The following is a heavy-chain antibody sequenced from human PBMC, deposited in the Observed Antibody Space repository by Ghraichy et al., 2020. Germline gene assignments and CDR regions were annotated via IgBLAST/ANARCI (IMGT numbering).Heavy chain of an antibody. V-gene: IGHV4-4*07. J-gene: IGHJ6*02. CDR2: IYASGST. Sequence: ETLSLTCTVSGGSLSSYYWSWIRQPAGKGLEWIGRIYASGSTRYNPSLKSRVTMSIDTSTNQFSLNLSSVTAADTAVYYCARDTAVAGTYYYYGLDVWGQGTTVTVSS. D-gene: IGHD6-19*01. CDR1: GGSLSSYY. CDR3: ARDTAVAGTYYYYGLDV.